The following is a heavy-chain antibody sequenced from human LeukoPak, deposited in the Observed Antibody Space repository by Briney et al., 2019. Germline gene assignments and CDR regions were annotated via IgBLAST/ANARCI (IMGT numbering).Heavy chain of an antibody. Sequence: SETLSLTCTVSGGSISSYYWSWIRQTPGKGLEWMGYICYSGSTNYNHSLKSRVTISVDTSKNQFSLKLSSVTAADTAVYFCARHGASGSYLYYFDYWGQGTLVTVSS. CDR1: GGSISSYY. J-gene: IGHJ4*02. CDR3: ARHGASGSYLYYFDY. CDR2: ICYSGST. V-gene: IGHV4-59*08. D-gene: IGHD1-26*01.